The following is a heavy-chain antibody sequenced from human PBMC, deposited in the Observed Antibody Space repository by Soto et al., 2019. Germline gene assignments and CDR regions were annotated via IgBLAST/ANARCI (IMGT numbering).Heavy chain of an antibody. Sequence: QVQLVQSGAEVKKPGASVKVSCKASGYTFTSYYMHWVRQAPGQGLEWMGIINPSGGSTSYAQKFQGRVTMTRDTSTSTVYMELSSLRSEDTAVYYCARRGYSSQDYYYGMDVWGQGTTVTVSS. D-gene: IGHD5-18*01. CDR3: ARRGYSSQDYYYGMDV. CDR2: INPSGGST. CDR1: GYTFTSYY. V-gene: IGHV1-46*01. J-gene: IGHJ6*02.